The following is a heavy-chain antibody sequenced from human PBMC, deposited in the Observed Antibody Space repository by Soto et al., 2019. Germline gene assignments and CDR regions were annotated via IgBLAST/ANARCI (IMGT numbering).Heavy chain of an antibody. CDR1: GGTFNSFA. CDR2: VIPNFETT. J-gene: IGHJ6*02. Sequence: QVQLVQSGAEVKKPGSSVKVSCNTSGGTFNSFAISWVRQAPGQGLEWMGGVIPNFETTYYAQKFQGRLTIAADESTATDYMELSSLRSEDTAVYYCARDQGLYVHTGMVIDYYGMDVWGQGTTVTGSS. D-gene: IGHD5-18*01. V-gene: IGHV1-69*01. CDR3: ARDQGLYVHTGMVIDYYGMDV.